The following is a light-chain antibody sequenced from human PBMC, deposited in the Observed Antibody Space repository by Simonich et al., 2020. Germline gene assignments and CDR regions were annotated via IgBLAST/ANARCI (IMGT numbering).Light chain of an antibody. J-gene: IGKJ1*01. CDR1: PSVSSN. CDR2: CAS. Sequence: EIVMTQSPATLSVSPGERATLSCRASPSVSSNVAWYQQKPGQAPRLLIYCASTRATCIPARFSGSRSGTEFTLTISSLQSEYFAVYYCQQYNNWPPWTFGQGTKVEIK. CDR3: QQYNNWPPWT. V-gene: IGKV3-15*01.